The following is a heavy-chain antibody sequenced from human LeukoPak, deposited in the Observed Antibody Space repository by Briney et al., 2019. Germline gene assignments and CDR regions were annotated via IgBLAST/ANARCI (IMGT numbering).Heavy chain of an antibody. CDR2: IYYSGST. CDR1: GGSISSYY. J-gene: IGHJ4*02. Sequence: SETLSLTCTVSGGSISSYYWSWIRQPPGKGLEWIGYIYYSGSTNYNPSLKSRVAISVDTSKNQFSLKLSSVTAADTAVYYCARERGWLPDYWGQGTLVTVSS. D-gene: IGHD5-12*01. V-gene: IGHV4-59*01. CDR3: ARERGWLPDY.